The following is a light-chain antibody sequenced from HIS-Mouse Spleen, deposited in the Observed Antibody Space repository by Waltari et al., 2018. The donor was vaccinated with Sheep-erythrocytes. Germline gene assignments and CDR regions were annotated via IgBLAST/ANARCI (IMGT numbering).Light chain of an antibody. Sequence: DIVMTQSPDSLAVSLGERATINCKSSQSVLDSSNNKNYLAWYQQKPGQPPKLLIYWASTRESGVPDRFSGSGSGTYFTLTISSLQAEDVAVYYCQQYYSTLTFGGGTKVEIK. CDR3: QQYYSTLT. V-gene: IGKV4-1*01. CDR2: WAS. CDR1: QSVLDSSNNKNY. J-gene: IGKJ4*01.